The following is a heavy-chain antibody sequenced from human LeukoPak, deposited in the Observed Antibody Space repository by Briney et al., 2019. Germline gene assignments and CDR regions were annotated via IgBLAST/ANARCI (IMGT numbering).Heavy chain of an antibody. V-gene: IGHV4-38-2*01. CDR3: ARLLLRSLAHMDV. D-gene: IGHD4-17*01. CDR1: GYSISSGYY. J-gene: IGHJ6*03. Sequence: SETLSLTCAVSGYSISSGYYWGWIRQPPAKGLEWIGSIYHSGSTYYNPSLKSRVTISVDTSKNQFSLKLSSVTAADTAVYYCARLLLRSLAHMDVWGEGTTVTVSS. CDR2: IYHSGST.